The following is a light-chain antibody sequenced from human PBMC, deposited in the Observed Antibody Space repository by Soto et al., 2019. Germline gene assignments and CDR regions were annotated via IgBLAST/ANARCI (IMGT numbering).Light chain of an antibody. CDR1: QSISTY. CDR2: ATS. V-gene: IGKV1-39*01. CDR3: QQSYSPPPIT. J-gene: IGKJ5*01. Sequence: DIQMTQSPSSLSASVGDRVTVTCRASQSISTYLNWYQQKPGKAPKLLIYATSRLQSGVPTRFSGSGAGTDFSLTISSLQPEDFVTYYCQQSYSPPPITFGQGTRLEI.